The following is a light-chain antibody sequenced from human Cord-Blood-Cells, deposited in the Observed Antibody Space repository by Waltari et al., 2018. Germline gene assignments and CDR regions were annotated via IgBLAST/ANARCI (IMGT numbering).Light chain of an antibody. CDR1: SSDVGGYNY. CDR2: DVS. V-gene: IGLV2-11*01. Sequence: QSALTQPRSVSGSPGQSVTISCTGTSSDVGGYNYVSWYLQHPGKAPKLMIYDVSKRPSGVPDRFSGSKSGNTASLTIAGLQAEDEADYYCCSYAGSYTFHVFGTGTKVTVL. J-gene: IGLJ1*01. CDR3: CSYAGSYTFHV.